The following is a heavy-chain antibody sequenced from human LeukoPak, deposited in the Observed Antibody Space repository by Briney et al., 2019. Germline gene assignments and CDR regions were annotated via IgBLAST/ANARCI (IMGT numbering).Heavy chain of an antibody. V-gene: IGHV1-18*01. CDR2: ISAYNGNT. CDR1: GYTFTSYG. D-gene: IGHD3-10*01. CDR3: ARGLNRGYYYGMDV. J-gene: IGHJ6*02. Sequence: GASVKVSCEASGYTFTSYGISWVRQAPGQGLEWMGWISAYNGNTNYAQKLQGRVTMTTDTSTSTAYMELRSLRSDDSAVYYCARGLNRGYYYGMDVWGQGTTVTVSS.